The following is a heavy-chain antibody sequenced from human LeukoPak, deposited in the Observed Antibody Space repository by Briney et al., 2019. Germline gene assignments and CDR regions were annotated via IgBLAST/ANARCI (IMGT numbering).Heavy chain of an antibody. V-gene: IGHV3-23*01. CDR2: ISGSGDST. J-gene: IGHJ4*02. Sequence: GGSLRLSCAASGFTFSSYAMSWVRQAPGKGLEWVSTISGSGDSTYYADSVKGRFTISRDNSKSTLYLQMDSLRAEDTAVYYCAKKDRFAVVTAFDYWGQGTLVTVSS. D-gene: IGHD2-21*02. CDR3: AKKDRFAVVTAFDY. CDR1: GFTFSSYA.